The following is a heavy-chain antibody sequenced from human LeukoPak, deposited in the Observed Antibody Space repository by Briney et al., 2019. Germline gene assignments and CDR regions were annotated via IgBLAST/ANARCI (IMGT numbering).Heavy chain of an antibody. J-gene: IGHJ6*02. D-gene: IGHD1-26*01. CDR3: ARQPQTIVGATYYGMDV. Sequence: SVKVSCKASGGTFSSYAISWVRQAPGQGLEWMGRIIPILGIANYAQKFQGRVTITADKSTSTAYMELSSLRSEDTAVYHCARQPQTIVGATYYGMDVWGQGTTVTVSS. V-gene: IGHV1-69*04. CDR2: IIPILGIA. CDR1: GGTFSSYA.